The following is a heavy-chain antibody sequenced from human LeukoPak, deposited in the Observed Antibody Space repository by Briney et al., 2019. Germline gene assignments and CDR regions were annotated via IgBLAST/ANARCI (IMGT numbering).Heavy chain of an antibody. CDR3: ARLSGYWRHFDY. CDR1: GFTFDDYA. Sequence: GGSLRLSCAASGFTFDDYAMHWVRQAPGKGLEWVSGISWNSGSIGYADSVKGRFTISRDNAKNSLYLQMNSLRAEDTAVYYCARLSGYWRHFDYWGQGTLVTVSS. V-gene: IGHV3-9*01. D-gene: IGHD3-22*01. CDR2: ISWNSGSI. J-gene: IGHJ4*02.